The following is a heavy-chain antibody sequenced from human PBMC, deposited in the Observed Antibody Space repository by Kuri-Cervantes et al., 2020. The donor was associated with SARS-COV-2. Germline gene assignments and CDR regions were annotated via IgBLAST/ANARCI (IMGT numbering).Heavy chain of an antibody. Sequence: VGFLRLSCAASGFTFSSYGMHWVRQAPGKGLEWVAFIRYDGSNKYYADSVKGRFTISRDNSKNTLYLQMNSLRAEDTAVYYCVTWYDFWSGYYVSLTDWYFDLWGRGTLVTVSS. J-gene: IGHJ2*01. CDR2: IRYDGSNK. D-gene: IGHD3-3*01. CDR3: VTWYDFWSGYYVSLTDWYFDL. V-gene: IGHV3-30*02. CDR1: GFTFSSYG.